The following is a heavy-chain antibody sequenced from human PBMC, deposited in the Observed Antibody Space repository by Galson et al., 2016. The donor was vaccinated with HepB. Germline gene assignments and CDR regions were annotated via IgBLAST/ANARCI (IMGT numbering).Heavy chain of an antibody. J-gene: IGHJ4*02. CDR2: ISSSSSYI. CDR3: AIVPILGAVARYLDY. Sequence: SLRLSCAASGFTFSSYVMSWVRQAPGKGLEWVSSISSSSSYIYYADSVKGRFSISRDNAKKSLFLQMNSLRVEDTAVYYCAIVPILGAVARYLDYWGQGTLVTVSS. D-gene: IGHD3-3*01. V-gene: IGHV3-21*01. CDR1: GFTFSSYV.